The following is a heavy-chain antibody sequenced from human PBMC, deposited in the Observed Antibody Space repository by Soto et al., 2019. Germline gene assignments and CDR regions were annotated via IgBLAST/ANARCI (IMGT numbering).Heavy chain of an antibody. Sequence: PSETLSLTCTVSCGPISTYYWSWIRRPPGKGLEWIGYIYDSGSTNNNPSLKSRVTISVDTSKNQFSLQLSSVTAADTAVYYCARDGGMVGAEGAFDIWGQGTMVTVSS. CDR3: ARDGGMVGAEGAFDI. V-gene: IGHV4-59*01. CDR2: IYDSGST. D-gene: IGHD1-26*01. J-gene: IGHJ3*02. CDR1: CGPISTYY.